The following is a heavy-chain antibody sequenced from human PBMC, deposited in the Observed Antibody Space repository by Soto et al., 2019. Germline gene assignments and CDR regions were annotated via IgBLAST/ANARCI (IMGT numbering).Heavy chain of an antibody. Sequence: QVQLVESGGGLVLPGGSLRLSCAASGFSFSDYYMKWIRQAPGKGLEWVSYISSSGGTIYHADSVKGRFTISRDNTKNSLYLQMNSLGAEDTAVYYCAGGSTTFRGMDVWGQGTTVIVSS. J-gene: IGHJ6*02. V-gene: IGHV3-11*01. CDR2: ISSSGGTI. D-gene: IGHD1-7*01. CDR1: GFSFSDYY. CDR3: AGGSTTFRGMDV.